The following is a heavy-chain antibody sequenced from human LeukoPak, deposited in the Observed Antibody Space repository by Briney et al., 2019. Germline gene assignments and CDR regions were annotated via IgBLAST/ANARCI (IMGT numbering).Heavy chain of an antibody. V-gene: IGHV4-59*01. Sequence: PSETLSLTCTVSDGSISSFCWSWIRQPPGKGLEWIGYIYYSGISHYNPSLKSRVTISVDTSKNQFSLKLSSVTAADTAVYFCARPVRRLRRDDAFDIWGQGTMVTVSS. D-gene: IGHD4-17*01. CDR1: DGSISSFC. J-gene: IGHJ3*02. CDR2: IYYSGIS. CDR3: ARPVRRLRRDDAFDI.